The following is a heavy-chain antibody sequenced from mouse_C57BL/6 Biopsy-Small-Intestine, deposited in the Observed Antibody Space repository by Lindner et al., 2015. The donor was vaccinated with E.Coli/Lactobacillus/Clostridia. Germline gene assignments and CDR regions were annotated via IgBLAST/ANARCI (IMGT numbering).Heavy chain of an antibody. CDR3: ARDYYYGSSLDY. Sequence: VQLQESGPELVKPGASVKISCKASGYRFTTDYIHWVKQRPGQGLEWIGWIYPGSGNANYNEKFKGKATLTADSSSSTSYMQLSSLTSEDSAVYYCARDYYYGSSLDYWGQGTTLTASS. CDR1: GYRFTTDY. V-gene: IGHV1-66*01. J-gene: IGHJ2*01. D-gene: IGHD1-1*01. CDR2: IYPGSGNA.